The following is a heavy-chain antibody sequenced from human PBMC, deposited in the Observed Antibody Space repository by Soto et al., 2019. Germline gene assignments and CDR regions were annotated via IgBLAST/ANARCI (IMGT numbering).Heavy chain of an antibody. V-gene: IGHV4-4*07. CDR1: SGSISGYY. CDR3: SRVGCSNSKCYTRGMDV. D-gene: IGHD2-2*01. J-gene: IGHJ6*02. CDR2: IYSDGTT. Sequence: LSLTCTVSSGSISGYYWSWVRQPAGKGLEWVGRIYSDGTTNYSPSLKSRVTMSLDTSKDQYSLHLNSVTAADTAVYYCSRVGCSNSKCYTRGMDVWGQGTTVTVSS.